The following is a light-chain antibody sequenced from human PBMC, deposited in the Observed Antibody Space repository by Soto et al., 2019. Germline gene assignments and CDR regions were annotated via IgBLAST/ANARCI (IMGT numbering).Light chain of an antibody. CDR3: QQYDNWLIFP. V-gene: IGKV3-15*01. Sequence: EIVLTQSPATLSVSPGERATLSCRASQSVSTNLAWYQQKPGQAPRLLVYDASTRATDVPARFSGSGSGTEFTLTISSLQSEDFAVYYCQQYDNWLIFPVGPGTRVDFK. CDR2: DAS. J-gene: IGKJ3*01. CDR1: QSVSTN.